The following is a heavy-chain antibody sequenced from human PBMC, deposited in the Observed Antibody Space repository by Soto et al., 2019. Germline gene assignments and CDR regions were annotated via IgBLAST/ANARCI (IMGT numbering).Heavy chain of an antibody. CDR1: GYTFSNYG. D-gene: IGHD1-26*01. CDR2: ISAYNGNT. J-gene: IGHJ4*02. V-gene: IGHV1-18*01. Sequence: QVQLVQSGAEVKKPGASVRVSCKASGYTFSNYGISWVRQAPGQGLEWMGWISAYNGNTNYAQKLQGRVTMTTDTSTSTAYRELRSLRSDDTAVYYCARDSGSYSADYWGQGTLVTVSS. CDR3: ARDSGSYSADY.